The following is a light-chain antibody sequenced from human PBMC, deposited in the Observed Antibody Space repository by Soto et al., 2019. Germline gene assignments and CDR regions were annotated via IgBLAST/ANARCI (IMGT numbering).Light chain of an antibody. V-gene: IGKV3-15*01. J-gene: IGKJ4*01. CDR2: GAS. Sequence: EIVMTQSPVTLSVSPGETATLSCRASQSINSDLAWYQQKPGQAPRLLIYGASTRATGIPARFSGIGFGTEFTLTISSLQSEDFAVYYCQQYNNWPLTFGGGTKVDIK. CDR3: QQYNNWPLT. CDR1: QSINSD.